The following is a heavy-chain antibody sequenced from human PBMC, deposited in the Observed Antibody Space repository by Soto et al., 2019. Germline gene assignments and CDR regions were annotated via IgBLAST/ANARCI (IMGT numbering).Heavy chain of an antibody. V-gene: IGHV1-46*01. J-gene: IGHJ5*02. D-gene: IGHD5-18*01. CDR3: ARCSRVRWLGPHDKNWFDP. Sequence: GASVKVSCKASGYTFTTFGISWVRQAPGQGLEWMGIINPSGGSTSYAQKFQGRVTMTRDTSTSTVYMELSSLRSEDTAVYYCARCSRVRWLGPHDKNWFDPWGQGTLVTVSS. CDR1: GYTFTTFG. CDR2: INPSGGST.